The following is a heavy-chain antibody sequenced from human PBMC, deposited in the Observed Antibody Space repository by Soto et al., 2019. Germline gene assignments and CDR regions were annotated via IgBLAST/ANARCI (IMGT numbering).Heavy chain of an antibody. D-gene: IGHD1-26*01. CDR3: CHTWV. CDR1: GFRISDYW. Sequence: EVQMVESGGGLVQPGGSLRLSCAASGFRISDYWMSWVRQAPGKGLEWVGNINEDGSEENYVDSVKGRFTISRDNARNSLYLQMDSLRVEDTAVYYCCHTWVGGQGTLVTVSS. J-gene: IGHJ4*02. CDR2: INEDGSEE. V-gene: IGHV3-7*01.